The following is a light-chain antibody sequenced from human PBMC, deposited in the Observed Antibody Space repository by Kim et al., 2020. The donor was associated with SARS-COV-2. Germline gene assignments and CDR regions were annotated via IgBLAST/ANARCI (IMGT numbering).Light chain of an antibody. Sequence: DIQMTQSPSTLSTSVGDRVTITCRASQSISSWLAWYQQKPGKAPKLLIYKASSLESGVPSRFSGSGSGTEFTLTISSLQPDDFATYYCQQYNSYLLTFGGGTKVDIK. V-gene: IGKV1-5*03. CDR3: QQYNSYLLT. CDR2: KAS. J-gene: IGKJ4*01. CDR1: QSISSW.